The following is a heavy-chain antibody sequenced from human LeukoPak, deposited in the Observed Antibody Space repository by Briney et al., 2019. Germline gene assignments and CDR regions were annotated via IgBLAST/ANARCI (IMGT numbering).Heavy chain of an antibody. CDR2: FSGSGDGT. V-gene: IGHV3-23*01. CDR1: GFTFSSYA. J-gene: IGHJ4*02. CDR3: AKVGVAGATTGYFDY. D-gene: IGHD1-26*01. Sequence: PGGSLRLSCAASGFTFSSYAMSWVRQAPGKGLEWVSAFSGSGDGTYYADSVKGRFTISRDNSKNTLYLQMNSLRAEDTAVYYCAKVGVAGATTGYFDYWGQGTLVTVSS.